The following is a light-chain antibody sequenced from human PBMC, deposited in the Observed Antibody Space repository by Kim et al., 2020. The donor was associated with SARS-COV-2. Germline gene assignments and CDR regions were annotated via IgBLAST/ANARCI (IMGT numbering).Light chain of an antibody. Sequence: EIVLTQSPGTVSLSPGERVTLSCRASQTIDMNFLAWYQQKLGQAPRLLIYGTITRATGIPDRFRGRGSGTDFTLTISRLEPEDFAIYYCQQYETSSWTFGQGTKVDIK. CDR3: QQYETSSWT. CDR2: GTI. J-gene: IGKJ1*01. V-gene: IGKV3-20*01. CDR1: QTIDMNF.